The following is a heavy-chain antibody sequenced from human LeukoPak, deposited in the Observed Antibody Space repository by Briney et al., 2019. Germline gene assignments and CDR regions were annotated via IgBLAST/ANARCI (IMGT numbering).Heavy chain of an antibody. CDR1: GGSFSGYY. J-gene: IGHJ6*03. V-gene: IGHV4-34*01. CDR3: ARAAVYYYYYYMDV. CDR2: INHSGST. Sequence: PSETLSLTCAVYGGSFSGYYWSWIRQPPGKGLEWIGEINHSGSTNYNPSLKSRVTISVDTSKNQFSLKLSSVTAADTAVYYCARAAVYYYYYYMDVWGKGTTVTISS. D-gene: IGHD6-25*01.